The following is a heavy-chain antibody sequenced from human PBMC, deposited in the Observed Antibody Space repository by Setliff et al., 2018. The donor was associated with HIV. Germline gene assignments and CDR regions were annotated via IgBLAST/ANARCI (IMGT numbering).Heavy chain of an antibody. D-gene: IGHD3-3*02. CDR3: AKERHIYGALNYCDY. J-gene: IGHJ4*02. CDR1: GFTFSSYT. Sequence: GGSLRLSCAVSGFTFSSYTMDWVRQAPGKGLEWVALIYYDGSTEYYADSVKGRFTISRDNSKNTLYLQMNSLRVEDTAVYYCAKERHIYGALNYCDYWGQGTMVTVSS. V-gene: IGHV3-33*06. CDR2: IYYDGSTE.